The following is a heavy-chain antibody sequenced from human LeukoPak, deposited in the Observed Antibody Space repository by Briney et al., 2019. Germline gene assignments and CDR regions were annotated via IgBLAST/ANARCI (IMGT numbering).Heavy chain of an antibody. CDR3: ARDSGADIVVVPAASDY. CDR2: IIPIFGTA. CDR1: GGTFSSYA. D-gene: IGHD2-2*01. Sequence: SVKVSCKASGGTFSSYAISWVRQAPGQGLEWMGGIIPIFGTANYAQKFQGRVTITADKSTSTAYMELSSLRSEDTAVYYCARDSGADIVVVPAASDYRGQGTLVTVSS. J-gene: IGHJ4*02. V-gene: IGHV1-69*06.